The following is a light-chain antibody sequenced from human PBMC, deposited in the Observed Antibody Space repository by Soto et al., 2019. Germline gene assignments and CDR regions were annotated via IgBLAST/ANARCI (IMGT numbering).Light chain of an antibody. J-gene: IGKJ4*01. CDR1: QRVTNNY. CDR3: QQYVISPLT. V-gene: IGKV3-20*01. Sequence: EIVLTQSPGTLSLSPGERATLSCRASQRVTNNYLAWYQQKPGQAPRLLIYGASSRATGIPDRFSGSGAGTDFTLTVSRLEPEDFAVYYCQQYVISPLTFGGGTKVEIK. CDR2: GAS.